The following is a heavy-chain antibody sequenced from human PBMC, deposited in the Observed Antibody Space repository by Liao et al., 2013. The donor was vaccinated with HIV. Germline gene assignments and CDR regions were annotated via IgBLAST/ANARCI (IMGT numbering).Heavy chain of an antibody. J-gene: IGHJ4*02. CDR2: NNHSGST. V-gene: IGHV4-34*01. Sequence: QLQLQESGPGLVKPSETLSLTCAVYGGSFSGYYWSWIRQPPGKGLEWIGENNHSGSTNYNPSLKSRVTISVDTSKNQFSLKLSSVTAADTAVYYCARGRLGQLGVDYWGQGTLVTVSS. CDR3: ARGRLGQLGVDY. D-gene: IGHD1-1*01. CDR1: GGSFSGYY.